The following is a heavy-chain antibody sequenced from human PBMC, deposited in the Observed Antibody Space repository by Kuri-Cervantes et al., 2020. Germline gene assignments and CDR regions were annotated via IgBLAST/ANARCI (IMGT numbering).Heavy chain of an antibody. CDR1: GYTFTSYG. D-gene: IGHD3-22*01. CDR2: ISVYNGDT. Sequence: ASVKVSCKASGYTFTSYGISWVRQAPGQGLEWMGWISVYNGDTNYAQKLQGRVTMTTDTSTSTAYMELRSLRSDDTAVYYCARDWKGYYDSSGYPARYFQHWGQGTLVTVSS. J-gene: IGHJ1*01. V-gene: IGHV1-18*01. CDR3: ARDWKGYYDSSGYPARYFQH.